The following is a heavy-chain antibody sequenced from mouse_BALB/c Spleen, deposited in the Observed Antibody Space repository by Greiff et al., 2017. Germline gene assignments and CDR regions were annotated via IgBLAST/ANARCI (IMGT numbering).Heavy chain of an antibody. D-gene: IGHD4-1*01. CDR1: GYSFTSYW. Sequence: QVQLQQSGPQLVRPGASVKISCKASGYSFTSYWMHWVKQRPGQGLEWIGMIDPSDSETRLNQKFKDKATLTVDKSSSTAYMQLSSPTSEDSAVYYCARIGLSGRGGFDYWGQGTTLTVSS. J-gene: IGHJ2*01. CDR3: ARIGLSGRGGFDY. CDR2: IDPSDSET. V-gene: IGHV1S127*01.